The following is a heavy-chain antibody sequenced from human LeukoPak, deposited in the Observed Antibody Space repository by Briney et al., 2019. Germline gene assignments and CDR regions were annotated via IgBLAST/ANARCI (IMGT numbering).Heavy chain of an antibody. CDR2: IKQDGSEK. V-gene: IGHV3-7*01. CDR3: ARESLGYSYGYRDWFDP. Sequence: GGSLRLSCAASGFTFSSYAMSWVRQAPGKGLEWVANIKQDGSEKYYVDSVKGRFTISRDNAKNSLYLQMNSLRAEDTAVYYCARESLGYSYGYRDWFDPWGQGTLVTVSS. J-gene: IGHJ5*02. D-gene: IGHD5-18*01. CDR1: GFTFSSYA.